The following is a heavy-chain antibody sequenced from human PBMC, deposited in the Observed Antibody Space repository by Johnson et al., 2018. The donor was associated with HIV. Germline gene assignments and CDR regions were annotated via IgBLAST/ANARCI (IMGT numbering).Heavy chain of an antibody. CDR1: GFTFRSYS. D-gene: IGHD5-18*01. Sequence: QVQLVESGGGVVQSGRSLRLSCAASGFTFRSYSMHWVRQAPGKGLEWVAVTPYDGSNKYYADSVKGRFTISRDNSKNTLYLQMNSLRAEDTAVYYCARDGGYSYGDAVDIWGQGTMVTVSS. J-gene: IGHJ3*02. CDR2: TPYDGSNK. V-gene: IGHV3-30-3*01. CDR3: ARDGGYSYGDAVDI.